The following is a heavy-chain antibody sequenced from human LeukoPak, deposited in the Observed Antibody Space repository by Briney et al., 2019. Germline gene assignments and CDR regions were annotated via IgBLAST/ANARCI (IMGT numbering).Heavy chain of an antibody. CDR2: IYTSGST. J-gene: IGHJ6*03. CDR3: ARAPSSAYYYYYMDV. CDR1: GGSISSYY. Sequence: SETLSLTCTVSGGSISSYYWSWIRQPPGKRLEWIGHIYTSGSTNYNPSLKSRVTMSVDTSKNQFSLKLTSVTAADTAVYYCARAPSSAYYYYYMDVWGKGTTVTISS. V-gene: IGHV4-4*07. D-gene: IGHD6-6*01.